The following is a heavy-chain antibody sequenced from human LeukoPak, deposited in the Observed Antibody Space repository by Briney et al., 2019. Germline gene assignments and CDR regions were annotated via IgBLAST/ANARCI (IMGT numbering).Heavy chain of an antibody. J-gene: IGHJ5*02. CDR3: ARGLGSSGWHPAPGFDP. V-gene: IGHV4-34*01. D-gene: IGHD6-19*01. Sequence: SETLSLTCAVYGGSFSGYYWSWIRQPPGKGLEWIGEINHSGSTNYNPSFKSRVTISVDTSKNQFSLKLSSVTAADTAVYYCARGLGSSGWHPAPGFDPWGQGTLVTVSS. CDR2: INHSGST. CDR1: GGSFSGYY.